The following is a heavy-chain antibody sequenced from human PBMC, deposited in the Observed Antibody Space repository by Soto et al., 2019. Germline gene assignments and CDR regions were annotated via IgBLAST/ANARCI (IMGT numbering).Heavy chain of an antibody. Sequence: PSETLSLTCTVSGDSIHTRDYYSSWIRHPPGKALEWIGFIYYSGSTYSNPSLKTRVAISIDTSNNQFSLKVRSVTAADTAIYYCARDRWIRLGDFSMGGIDGWAQRSTVTVSS. CDR2: IYYSGST. CDR1: GDSIHTRDYY. V-gene: IGHV4-30-4*01. J-gene: IGHJ6*02. D-gene: IGHD3-16*02. CDR3: ARDRWIRLGDFSMGGIDG.